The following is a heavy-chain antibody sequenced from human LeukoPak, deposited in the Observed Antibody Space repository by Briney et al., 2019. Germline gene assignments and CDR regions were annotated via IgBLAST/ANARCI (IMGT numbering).Heavy chain of an antibody. D-gene: IGHD3-22*01. Sequence: ASVKVSCKASGYTITGYYMHWVRQAPGQGLEWMGWINPNTGYTNYAQKFQGRVTMTRDTSISTAYMELSRLRSDDTAVYYCARSDRAWTENDCWGQGTLVTVSS. J-gene: IGHJ4*02. V-gene: IGHV1-2*02. CDR1: GYTITGYY. CDR2: INPNTGYT. CDR3: ARSDRAWTENDC.